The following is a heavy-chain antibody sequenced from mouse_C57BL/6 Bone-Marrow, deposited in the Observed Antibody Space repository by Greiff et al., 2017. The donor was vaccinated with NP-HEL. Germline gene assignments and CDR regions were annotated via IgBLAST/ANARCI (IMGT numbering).Heavy chain of an antibody. CDR3: AMIGDYDRAY. V-gene: IGHV1-26*01. CDR1: GYTFTDYY. D-gene: IGHD2-4*01. CDR2: INPNNGGT. Sequence: EVKLQQSGPELVKPGASVKISCKASGYTFTDYYMNWVKQSHGKSLEWIGDINPNNGGTSYNQKFKGKATLTVDKSSSTAYMELRSLTSEDSAVYYCAMIGDYDRAYWGQGTLVTVSA. J-gene: IGHJ3*01.